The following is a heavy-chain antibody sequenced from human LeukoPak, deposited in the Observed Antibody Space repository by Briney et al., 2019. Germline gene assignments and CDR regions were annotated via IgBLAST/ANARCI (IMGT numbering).Heavy chain of an antibody. Sequence: GGSLRLSCAASGFTFNNHAMSWVRQAPGKGLEWVSVIGGYGNTYYADSVKGRFTISRDTSKSTLYLQMNSLTADDTAVYYCAKDPGHSTGWPDCWGQGTLVTVSS. CDR1: GFTFNNHA. J-gene: IGHJ4*02. CDR2: IGGYGNT. V-gene: IGHV3-23*01. D-gene: IGHD6-19*01. CDR3: AKDPGHSTGWPDC.